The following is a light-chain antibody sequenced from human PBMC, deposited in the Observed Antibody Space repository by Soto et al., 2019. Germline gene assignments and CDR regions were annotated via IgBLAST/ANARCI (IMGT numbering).Light chain of an antibody. Sequence: QSALTQPASVSGSPRQSITISCTGASSDVGSYTYVSWYQQHPGKAPKLMIYEVNNRPSGVCNRFSGSKSGNTASLTISGLQAEDEADYYCSSYTSSSTLYVFGTGTKVTVL. CDR3: SSYTSSSTLYV. J-gene: IGLJ1*01. CDR2: EVN. V-gene: IGLV2-14*01. CDR1: SSDVGSYTY.